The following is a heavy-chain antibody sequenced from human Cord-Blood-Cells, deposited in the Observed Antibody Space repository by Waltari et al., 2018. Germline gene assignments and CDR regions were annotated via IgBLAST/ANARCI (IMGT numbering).Heavy chain of an antibody. CDR1: GGSISSYY. J-gene: IGHJ4*02. V-gene: IGHV4-59*01. Sequence: QVQLQESGPGLVKPSETLSLTCTVSGGSISSYYWSWIRQPPGKGLEWIGYIYYSGSTNSDPSLKSRVTISVDTSKNRFSLKLSSVTAADTAVYYCARFGDYFDYWGQGTLVTVSS. CDR3: ARFGDYFDY. CDR2: IYYSGST. D-gene: IGHD3-10*01.